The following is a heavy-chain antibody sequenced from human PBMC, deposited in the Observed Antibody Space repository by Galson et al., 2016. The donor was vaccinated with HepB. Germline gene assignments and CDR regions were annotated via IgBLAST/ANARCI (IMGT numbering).Heavy chain of an antibody. Sequence: WIRQPPGKGLEWIGYVYYSGSTNYNSSLKSRVTLSLDTSKNQFSLKLNSVTAADTAVYYCASAVTGSFDFWGQGTLVTVSS. CDR3: ASAVTGSFDF. D-gene: IGHD4-11*01. CDR2: VYYSGST. V-gene: IGHV4-59*01. J-gene: IGHJ4*02.